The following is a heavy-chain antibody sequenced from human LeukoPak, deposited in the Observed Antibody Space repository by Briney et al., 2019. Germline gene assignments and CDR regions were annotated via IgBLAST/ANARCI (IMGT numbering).Heavy chain of an antibody. D-gene: IGHD2-15*01. CDR2: INREGSST. Sequence: GGSLRLSCAVSGLTFSSYWMHWVRQAPGKGLVWVSRINREGSSTSYADSVKSRFTISRDNAKNTLYLQMNSLRVEDTAVYYCASRDQSCSGDTCYPIDYWGQGTLVTVSS. CDR1: GLTFSSYW. CDR3: ASRDQSCSGDTCYPIDY. J-gene: IGHJ4*02. V-gene: IGHV3-74*01.